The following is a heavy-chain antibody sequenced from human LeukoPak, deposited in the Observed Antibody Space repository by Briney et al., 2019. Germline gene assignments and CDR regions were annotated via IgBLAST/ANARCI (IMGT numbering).Heavy chain of an antibody. CDR1: GFTFTSYS. D-gene: IGHD2-2*01. Sequence: GGSLRLSCAASGFTFTSYSMNWVRQAPGKGLEWVSTISGGGGSTYYADSVKGRFTISRDNSKNTLYLQVNSLRVEDTAVYYCARGDGLTIDYWGQGTLVTVSS. V-gene: IGHV3-23*01. CDR2: ISGGGGST. J-gene: IGHJ4*02. CDR3: ARGDGLTIDY.